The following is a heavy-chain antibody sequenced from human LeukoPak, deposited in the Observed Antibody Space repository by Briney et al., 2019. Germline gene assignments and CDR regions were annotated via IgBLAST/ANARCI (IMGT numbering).Heavy chain of an antibody. CDR3: ARDLGTRTYYYYYMDV. V-gene: IGHV1-2*02. CDR2: INPNSGGT. Sequence: ASVSLSSTASGYTFTAYYMHWVRQAPGQGGEWMGGINPNSGGTNYVQKFQGRVTMTRDTTISTAYMELSRLRSDDTAVYYCARDLGTRTYYYYYMDVWGKGTTVTVSS. D-gene: IGHD1-1*01. J-gene: IGHJ6*03. CDR1: GYTFTAYY.